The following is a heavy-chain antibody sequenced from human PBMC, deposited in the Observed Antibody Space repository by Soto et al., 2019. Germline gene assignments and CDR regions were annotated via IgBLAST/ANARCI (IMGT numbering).Heavy chain of an antibody. J-gene: IGHJ6*02. V-gene: IGHV3-30-3*01. CDR2: ISYDGSNK. Sequence: QVQLVESGGGVVQPGRSLRLSCAASGFTFSSYAMHWVRQAPGKGLEWVAVISYDGSNKYYADSVKGRFTISRDNSKNTLYLQMNSLRAEDTAVYYCAREFGDSYYYGMDVWGQGTTVTVSS. CDR1: GFTFSSYA. CDR3: AREFGDSYYYGMDV. D-gene: IGHD3-10*01.